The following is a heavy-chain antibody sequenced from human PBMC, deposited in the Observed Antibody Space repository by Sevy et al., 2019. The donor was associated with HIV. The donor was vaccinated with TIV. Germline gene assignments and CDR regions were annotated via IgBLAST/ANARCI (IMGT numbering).Heavy chain of an antibody. D-gene: IGHD6-13*01. CDR3: AKDGIAAAGEVPFDY. V-gene: IGHV3-30*02. Sequence: GGSLRLSCAASGFTFSSYGMHWVRQAPGKGLEWVAFIRYDGSNKYYADSVKGRFTISGDNSKNTLYLQMNSLRAEDTAGYYCAKDGIAAAGEVPFDYWGQGTLVTVSS. CDR2: IRYDGSNK. CDR1: GFTFSSYG. J-gene: IGHJ4*02.